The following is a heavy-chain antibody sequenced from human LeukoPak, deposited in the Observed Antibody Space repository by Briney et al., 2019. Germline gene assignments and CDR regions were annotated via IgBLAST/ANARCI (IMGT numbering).Heavy chain of an antibody. CDR2: IKKDESIK. CDR1: GFMFSNYW. J-gene: IGHJ4*02. Sequence: GGSLTLSCAAPGFMFSNYWMSWVRQAPGKGLEWVANIKKDESIKYYLDSVNGRFTVSRDNAKNSVYLQLNSLKFEDTSVFYCARIGYSSSSFDYWGQGTLVIVSS. V-gene: IGHV3-7*01. CDR3: ARIGYSSSSFDY. D-gene: IGHD6-6*01.